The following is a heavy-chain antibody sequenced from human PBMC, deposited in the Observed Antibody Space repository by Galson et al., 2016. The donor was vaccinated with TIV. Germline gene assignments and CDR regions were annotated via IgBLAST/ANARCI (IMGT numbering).Heavy chain of an antibody. CDR2: IYPGDSDT. D-gene: IGHD3-3*01. CDR3: ARHGYDFWNGQDYFFYGMDV. Sequence: QSGAEVKKPGGSLKISCKTSGYRFSHSWIGWVRQKPGKGPEWVGHIYPGDSDTRYSQSFQGPVTISADTSIDTAYLQWGSLKASDTAIYYCARHGYDFWNGQDYFFYGMDVWGQGTTVTVSS. V-gene: IGHV5-51*01. J-gene: IGHJ6*02. CDR1: GYRFSHSW.